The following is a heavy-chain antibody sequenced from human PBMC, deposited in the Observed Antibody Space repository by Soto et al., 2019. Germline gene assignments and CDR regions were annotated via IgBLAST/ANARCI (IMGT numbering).Heavy chain of an antibody. CDR1: GFTFSSYG. J-gene: IGHJ4*02. CDR3: ARSRYCSSTSCYDFDY. D-gene: IGHD2-2*01. CDR2: IWYDGSNK. V-gene: IGHV3-33*01. Sequence: VQLVESGGGVVQPGRSLRLSCAASGFTFSSYGMHWVRQAPGKGLEWVAVIWYDGSNKYYADSVKGRFTISRDNSKNTLYLQMNSLRAEDTAVYYCARSRYCSSTSCYDFDYWGQGTLVTVSS.